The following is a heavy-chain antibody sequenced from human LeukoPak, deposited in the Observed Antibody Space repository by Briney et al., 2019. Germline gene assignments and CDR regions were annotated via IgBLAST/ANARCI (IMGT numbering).Heavy chain of an antibody. Sequence: PGESLKISCKGSGYSFTGYWIGWVRQMPGKGLEWMGIIYPGDSHTTYSPSFQGQVTISVDKSINTAYLQWSSLKASDTAMYYCARLPLEAVAAFDPWGQGTLVTVSS. V-gene: IGHV5-51*01. CDR1: GYSFTGYW. CDR3: ARLPLEAVAAFDP. D-gene: IGHD6-19*01. CDR2: IYPGDSHT. J-gene: IGHJ5*02.